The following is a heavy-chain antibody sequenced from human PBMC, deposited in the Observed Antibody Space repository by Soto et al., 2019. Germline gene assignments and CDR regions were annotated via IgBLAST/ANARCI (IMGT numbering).Heavy chain of an antibody. V-gene: IGHV4-31*03. CDR3: ARDANSSGWYVWFDP. J-gene: IGHJ5*02. D-gene: IGHD6-19*01. CDR2: IYYSGST. CDR1: GGSISSGGYY. Sequence: SETLSLTCTVSGGSISSGGYYWSWIRQHPGKGLEWIGYIYYSGSTYYNPSLKSRVTISVDTSKNQFSLKLSSVTAADTAVYYCARDANSSGWYVWFDPWGQGTLVTVSS.